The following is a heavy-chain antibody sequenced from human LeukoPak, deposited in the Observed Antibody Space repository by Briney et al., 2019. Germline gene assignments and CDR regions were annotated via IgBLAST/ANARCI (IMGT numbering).Heavy chain of an antibody. CDR1: GFTFSSYW. CDR3: AKDRYGGNPGLFDY. Sequence: PGGSLRLSCVASGFTFSSYWMHWVRQDPRKGLVWVSRINGDGRNINYADSVRGRFTISRDNAKNTLYLQMNSLRAEDTAVYYCAKDRYGGNPGLFDYWGQGTLVTVSS. J-gene: IGHJ4*02. CDR2: INGDGRNI. D-gene: IGHD4-23*01. V-gene: IGHV3-74*01.